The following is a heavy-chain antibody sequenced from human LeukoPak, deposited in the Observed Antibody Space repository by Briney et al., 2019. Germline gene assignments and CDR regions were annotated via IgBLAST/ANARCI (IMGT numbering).Heavy chain of an antibody. V-gene: IGHV3-23*01. CDR2: ISGSGGST. CDR1: GFTFRSYD. D-gene: IGHD6-25*01. J-gene: IGHJ4*02. CDR3: AKVSGVAAAQHPILDY. Sequence: AGGSLRLSCAASGFTFRSYDMNWVRQPPGKGLEWVSEISGSGGSTYYADSVRGRFTISRDNYKNTLYLQMNSLRAEDTAVYYCAKVSGVAAAQHPILDYWGQGTLVTVSS.